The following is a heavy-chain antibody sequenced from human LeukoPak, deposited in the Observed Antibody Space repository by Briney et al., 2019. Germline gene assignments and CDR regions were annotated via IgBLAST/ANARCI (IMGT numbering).Heavy chain of an antibody. V-gene: IGHV3-23*01. Sequence: GGSLRLSCAASGFTFSNYAMSWVRQAPGKGLEWVSGVSGSGGVTYHAESVKGRFTISRDNSKNTLHLQMNSLRAEDTAVYYCAKGGWGSTSHFDYWGQGTLVTVSS. CDR2: VSGSGGVT. CDR3: AKGGWGSTSHFDY. J-gene: IGHJ4*02. D-gene: IGHD7-27*01. CDR1: GFTFSNYA.